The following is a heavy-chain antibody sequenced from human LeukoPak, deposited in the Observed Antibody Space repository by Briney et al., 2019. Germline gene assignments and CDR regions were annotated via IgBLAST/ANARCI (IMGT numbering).Heavy chain of an antibody. D-gene: IGHD6-6*01. CDR2: IHTSGST. CDR1: GGSISSYY. CDR3: ARDTFLAALGYFDY. V-gene: IGHV4-4*07. J-gene: IGHJ4*02. Sequence: SETLSLTCTVSGGSISSYYWSWIRQPAGKGLEWIGRIHTSGSTNYNPSLKSRVTMSVDTSKNQFSLKLSSVTAADTAVYYCARDTFLAALGYFDYWGQGTLVTVSS.